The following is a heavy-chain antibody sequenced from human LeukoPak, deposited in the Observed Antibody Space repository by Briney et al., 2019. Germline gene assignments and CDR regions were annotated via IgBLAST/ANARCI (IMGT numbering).Heavy chain of an antibody. V-gene: IGHV1-8*01. J-gene: IGHJ6*03. CDR2: MNPNSGNT. CDR1: GYTFTSYD. Sequence: ASVKVSCTASGYTFTSYDINWVRQAPGQGLEWMGWMNPNSGNTGYAQKFQGRVTMTRNTSISTAYMELSSLRSEDTAVYYCSRGYCGGDCYPLYYYYYMDVWGKGTTVTVSS. CDR3: SRGYCGGDCYPLYYYYYMDV. D-gene: IGHD2-21*02.